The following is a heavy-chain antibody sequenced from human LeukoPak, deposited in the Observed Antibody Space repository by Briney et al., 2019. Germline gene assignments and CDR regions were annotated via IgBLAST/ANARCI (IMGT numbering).Heavy chain of an antibody. J-gene: IGHJ3*02. V-gene: IGHV4-59*01. CDR1: GGSISGYY. CDR3: ARHIGRYCSSTSCVLDI. D-gene: IGHD2-2*01. CDR2: IYYSGST. Sequence: SETLSLTCTVSGGSISGYYWSWIRQPPGKGLEWIGYIYYSGSTNYNPSLKSRVTISVDTSKNQFSLKLSSVTAADTAVYYCARHIGRYCSSTSCVLDIWGQGTMVTVSS.